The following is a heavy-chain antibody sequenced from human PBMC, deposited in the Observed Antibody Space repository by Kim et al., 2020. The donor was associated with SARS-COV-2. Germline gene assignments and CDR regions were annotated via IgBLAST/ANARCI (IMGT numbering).Heavy chain of an antibody. D-gene: IGHD2-8*01. Sequence: GGSLRLSCAASGFTFSSYSMNWVRQAPGKGLEWVSSISSSSSYIYYADSVKGRFTISRDNAKNSLYLQMNSLRAEDTAVYYCARKMVYARGYYGMDVWGQGTTVTVSS. CDR2: ISSSSSYI. CDR3: ARKMVYARGYYGMDV. V-gene: IGHV3-21*01. J-gene: IGHJ6*02. CDR1: GFTFSSYS.